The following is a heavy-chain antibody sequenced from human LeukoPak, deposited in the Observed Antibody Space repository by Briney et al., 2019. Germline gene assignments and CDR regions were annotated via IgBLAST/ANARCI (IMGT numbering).Heavy chain of an antibody. Sequence: GGSLRLSCAASGFTFSSYEMNWVRQAPGKGLEWASYISSSGSTIYYADSVKGRFAISRDNAKNSLYLQMNSLRAEDTAVYYCAREGGRGSFFDYWGQGTLVTVSS. CDR2: ISSSGSTI. V-gene: IGHV3-48*03. CDR3: AREGGRGSFFDY. CDR1: GFTFSSYE. D-gene: IGHD1-26*01. J-gene: IGHJ4*02.